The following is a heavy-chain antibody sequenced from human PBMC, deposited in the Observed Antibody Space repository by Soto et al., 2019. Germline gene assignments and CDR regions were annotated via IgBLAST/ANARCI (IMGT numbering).Heavy chain of an antibody. V-gene: IGHV3-21*01. Sequence: GGSLRLSCAASGFTFSTYIMNWVRQAPGKGLEWVSSISSSSTYTYYADSVKGRFTISRDNAKNTLSLQMNSLRAEDTALYYCARERRDGYNAFDYWGQGTLVTVSS. J-gene: IGHJ4*02. D-gene: IGHD5-12*01. CDR2: ISSSSTYT. CDR1: GFTFSTYI. CDR3: ARERRDGYNAFDY.